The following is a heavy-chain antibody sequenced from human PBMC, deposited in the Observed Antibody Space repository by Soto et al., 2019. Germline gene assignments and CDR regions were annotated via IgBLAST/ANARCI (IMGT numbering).Heavy chain of an antibody. V-gene: IGHV1-3*01. Sequence: GASVKVSCKASGYTFKSYQIYWVRQAPGQRLECMGWINVSNGNTEYSQNFQGRVTITRDTSASTAHMELSSLRSEDTAVYYCARDTDLTLVTTLDYWGQGTPVTVSS. J-gene: IGHJ4*02. D-gene: IGHD4-17*01. CDR2: INVSNGNT. CDR3: ARDTDLTLVTTLDY. CDR1: GYTFKSYQ.